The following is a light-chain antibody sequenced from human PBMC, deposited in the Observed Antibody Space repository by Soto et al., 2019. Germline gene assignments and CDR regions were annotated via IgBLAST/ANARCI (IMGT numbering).Light chain of an antibody. V-gene: IGKV2-30*02. CDR3: QQNGSSNT. CDR1: QSLVHSDGIAY. Sequence: DAVMTRSPRSLRVNFGQPTSIACRPNQSLVHSDGIAYFSWFQQRPGRSPRRLIYKVSNRATGPPDRFSGSGSGTDFTLIISRQEPEDFAVYYCQQNGSSNTFGQGTKVDIK. CDR2: KVS. J-gene: IGKJ2*01.